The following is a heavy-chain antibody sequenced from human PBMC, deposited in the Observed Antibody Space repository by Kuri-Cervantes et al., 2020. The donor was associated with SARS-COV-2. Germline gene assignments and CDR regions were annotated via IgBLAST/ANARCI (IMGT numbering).Heavy chain of an antibody. J-gene: IGHJ4*02. Sequence: GESLKISCAASGFTFSSYDMHWVRQATGKGLEWVSAIGTAGDTYYPGSVKGRFTISRENAKNTLYLQMNSLRAEDTAVYYCARRVYGSPDYWGQGTRVTGAS. CDR1: GFTFSSYD. CDR2: IGTAGDT. V-gene: IGHV3-13*01. D-gene: IGHD2-8*01. CDR3: ARRVYGSPDY.